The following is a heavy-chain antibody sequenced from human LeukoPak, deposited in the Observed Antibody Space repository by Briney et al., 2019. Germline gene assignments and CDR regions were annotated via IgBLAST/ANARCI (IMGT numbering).Heavy chain of an antibody. CDR1: GFIFRSYS. CDR3: ARDRYGDYDFDY. CDR2: ISSSSRTI. V-gene: IGHV3-48*01. J-gene: IGHJ4*02. D-gene: IGHD4-17*01. Sequence: GGSLRLSCAASGFIFRSYSMNWVRQAPGKGLEWLSYISSSSRTIYYADSVKGRFTISRDNANNSLYLQMNSLRAEDTAVYYCARDRYGDYDFDYWGQGTLVTVSS.